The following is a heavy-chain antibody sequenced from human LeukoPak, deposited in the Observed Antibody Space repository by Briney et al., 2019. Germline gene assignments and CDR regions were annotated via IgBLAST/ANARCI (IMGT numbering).Heavy chain of an antibody. Sequence: ASVKVSCKASVYTFTSYDLNWVRQATAQGLEGMGWMNPNSCNTGYAQKFQGRVTMTRNTSISTAYMELSSLRSEDTAVYYCARGETYYDFWSGYYAGNNWFDPWGQGTLVTVSS. CDR2: MNPNSCNT. V-gene: IGHV1-8*01. J-gene: IGHJ5*02. CDR3: ARGETYYDFWSGYYAGNNWFDP. D-gene: IGHD3-3*01. CDR1: VYTFTSYD.